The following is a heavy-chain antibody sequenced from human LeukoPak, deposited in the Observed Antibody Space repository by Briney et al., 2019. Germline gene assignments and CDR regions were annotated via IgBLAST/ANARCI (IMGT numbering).Heavy chain of an antibody. CDR3: AKDGRYFDL. CDR2: MSASDGST. J-gene: IGHJ2*01. Sequence: PGGSLRLSCAASGFTFNNYAMCWVRQAPGKGLEWVSAMSASDGSTYYADSVKGRFTISRDNSKNTLYLQMNSLRAEDTAVYYCAKDGRYFDLWGRGTLVTVSS. V-gene: IGHV3-23*01. D-gene: IGHD1-26*01. CDR1: GFTFNNYA.